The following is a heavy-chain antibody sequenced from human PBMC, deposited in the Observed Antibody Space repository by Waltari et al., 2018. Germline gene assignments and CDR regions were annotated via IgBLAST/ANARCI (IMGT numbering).Heavy chain of an antibody. V-gene: IGHV4-4*02. D-gene: IGHD2-2*01. CDR2: VQHSGKT. CDR3: AGDRAIGLFFDY. J-gene: IGHJ4*02. CDR1: GDSVSGNYW. Sequence: QVQLQESGQGLVKPSGTLSLTCAVSGDSVSGNYWWSWVRQSPEKGLEWIGQVQHSGKTHYHPSIQSRVTISVDSPKNHFSLTLKSVTAADTAVYYCAGDRAIGLFFDYWGRGTLVTVSS.